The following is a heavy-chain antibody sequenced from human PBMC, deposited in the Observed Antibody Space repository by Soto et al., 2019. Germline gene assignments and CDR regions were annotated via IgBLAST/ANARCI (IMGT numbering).Heavy chain of an antibody. D-gene: IGHD1-7*01. Sequence: GGSLRLSCAASGFTFSSYGMHWVRQAPGKGLEWVAVISYDGSNKYYADSVKGRFTISRDNSKNTLYLQMNSLRAEDTAVYYCAKDRSILLELLAWGQGTLVTVSS. CDR1: GFTFSSYG. CDR2: ISYDGSNK. J-gene: IGHJ5*02. CDR3: AKDRSILLELLA. V-gene: IGHV3-30*18.